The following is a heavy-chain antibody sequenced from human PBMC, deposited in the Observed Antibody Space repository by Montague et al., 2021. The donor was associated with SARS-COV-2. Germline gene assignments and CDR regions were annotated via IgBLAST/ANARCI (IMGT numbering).Heavy chain of an antibody. V-gene: IGHV4-39*01. Sequence: SETLSLTCNVSGDSITNTRYFWGWIRPPPGQALEWIGSIYHNGNTYYTPTLERRALLSIDTSKNQFSLRLSTAIASETAVYYCAVELNYFFDYWGQGFLVSVSS. J-gene: IGHJ4*02. CDR2: IYHNGNT. D-gene: IGHD1-7*01. CDR3: AVELNYFFDY. CDR1: GDSITNTRYF.